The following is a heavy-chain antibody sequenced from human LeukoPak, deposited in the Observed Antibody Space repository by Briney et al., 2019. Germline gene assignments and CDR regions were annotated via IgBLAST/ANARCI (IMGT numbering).Heavy chain of an antibody. CDR2: ISSSGNRK. CDR3: ARRITISGVGYYMDV. J-gene: IGHJ6*03. D-gene: IGHD3-3*01. V-gene: IGHV3-48*01. Sequence: GGSLRLSCAASAFSLSSYGMNWVRQARGKGLEWIAYISSSGNRKNYAASVKGPFTVYTDKVWQSLYLQIDSLRAEDRAVDYCARRITISGVGYYMDVWGKGTTVTVSS. CDR1: AFSLSSYG.